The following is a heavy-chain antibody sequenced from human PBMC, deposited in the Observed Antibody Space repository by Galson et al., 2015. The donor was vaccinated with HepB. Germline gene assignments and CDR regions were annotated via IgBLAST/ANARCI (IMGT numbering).Heavy chain of an antibody. V-gene: IGHV4-59*01. J-gene: IGHJ4*02. D-gene: IGHD3-3*02. CDR1: GGSMNTYY. Sequence: ETLSLTCTVSGGSMNTYYWSWIRQPPGKGLEWIGYIHYSGSTNYNPSLKSRLTISVDTAKNQFSLKLSSVTAADTAVYYCARNLAPDYWGQGTLVTVSS. CDR2: IHYSGST. CDR3: ARNLAPDY.